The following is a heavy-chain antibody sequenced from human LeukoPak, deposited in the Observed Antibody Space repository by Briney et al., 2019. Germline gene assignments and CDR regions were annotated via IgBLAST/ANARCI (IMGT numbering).Heavy chain of an antibody. Sequence: SETLCLTCIVSGGSISSYYWSWIRQPPGNGLEWIGYIYYSGSTNYNPSLKSRVTISVDTSTHQFSLKLSCVTAADTAVYYCARLYGDDGSYFITIFGVAGGAFDIWGQGTMVTVSS. CDR2: IYYSGST. D-gene: IGHD3-3*01. V-gene: IGHV4-59*08. CDR3: ARLYGDDGSYFITIFGVAGGAFDI. CDR1: GGSISSYY. J-gene: IGHJ3*02.